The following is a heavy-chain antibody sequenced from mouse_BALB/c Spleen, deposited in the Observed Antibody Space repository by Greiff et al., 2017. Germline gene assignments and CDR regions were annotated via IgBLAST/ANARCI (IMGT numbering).Heavy chain of an antibody. D-gene: IGHD2-1*01. CDR3: ARDENYGNPRGFAY. Sequence: EVQLQESGGGLVQPGGSLKLSCAASGFTFSSYGMSWVRQTPDKRLELVATINSNGGSTYYPDSVKGRFTISRDNAKNTLYLQMSSLKSEDTAMYYCARDENYGNPRGFAYWGQGTLVTVSA. V-gene: IGHV5-6-3*01. CDR2: INSNGGST. CDR1: GFTFSSYG. J-gene: IGHJ3*01.